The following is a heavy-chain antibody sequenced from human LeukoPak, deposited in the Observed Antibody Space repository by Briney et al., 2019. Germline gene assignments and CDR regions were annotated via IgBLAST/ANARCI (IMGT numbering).Heavy chain of an antibody. CDR2: ITSRSAFT. CDR1: GFSFSDYS. J-gene: IGHJ6*03. D-gene: IGHD3/OR15-3a*01. CDR3: ARDLTSAYWTPGGYYYMDV. Sequence: GGSLRLSCVASGFSFSDYSLNWVRQRPGKGLEWISYITSRSAFTYYADSVKGRFTISRDDGKKSVYLHLSGLRVDDTAVYYCARDLTSAYWTPGGYYYMDVWGKGTAVTVSS. V-gene: IGHV3-48*01.